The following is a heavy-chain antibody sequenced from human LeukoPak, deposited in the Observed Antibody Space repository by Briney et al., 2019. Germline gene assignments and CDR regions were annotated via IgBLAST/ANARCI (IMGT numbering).Heavy chain of an antibody. CDR1: GYTFTSYD. CDR3: ASVKNGGDAFDI. D-gene: IGHD3-10*01. J-gene: IGHJ3*02. CDR2: MDPNSGNT. Sequence: ASVKVSCKASGYTFTSYDINWVRQATGQGLEWMGWMDPNSGNTGYAQKFQGRVTMTRNTSISTAYMELSSLRSEDTAVYYCASVKNGGDAFDIWGQGTMVTVSS. V-gene: IGHV1-8*01.